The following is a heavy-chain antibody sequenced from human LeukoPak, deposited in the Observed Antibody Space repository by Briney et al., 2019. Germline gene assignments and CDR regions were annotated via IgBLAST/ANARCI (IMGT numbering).Heavy chain of an antibody. CDR1: GNSICNYA. Sequence: SVKVSCKASGNSICNYAVSWVRQAPGQGFEWMGGIIPIFGTADYAQKFQGRVTITADQSTSTTYMALSSLKSEDTATYYCTTRACHAGGCSSSFYYYYGLHFWGQGTTVSVSS. V-gene: IGHV1-69*13. J-gene: IGHJ6*02. D-gene: IGHD3-16*01. CDR2: IIPIFGTA. CDR3: TTRACHAGGCSSSFYYYYGLHF.